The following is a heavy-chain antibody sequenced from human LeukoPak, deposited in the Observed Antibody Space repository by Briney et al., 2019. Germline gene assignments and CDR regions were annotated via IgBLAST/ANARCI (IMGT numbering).Heavy chain of an antibody. V-gene: IGHV6-1*01. CDR1: GDSVSSNSVT. CDR2: TYYRSKWYN. Sequence: SQTLSLTCAISGDSVSSNSVTWNWIRQSPSRGLEWLGRTYYRSKWYNDYAVSLKSRITINPDTSKNQFSLKLSSVTAADTAVYYCARGIAADFWGQGTLVTVSS. CDR3: ARGIAADF. D-gene: IGHD6-13*01. J-gene: IGHJ4*02.